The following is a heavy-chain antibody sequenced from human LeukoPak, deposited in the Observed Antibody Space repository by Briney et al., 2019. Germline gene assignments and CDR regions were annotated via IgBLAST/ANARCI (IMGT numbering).Heavy chain of an antibody. D-gene: IGHD3-10*01. V-gene: IGHV4-59*01. CDR1: GGSISNYY. Sequence: SETLSLTCTVSGGSISNYYWSWIRQPPGKGLEWIGYIYYSGSTNYNPSLKSRVTISVDTSKNQFSLKLSSVTAADTAVYYCARESMGLLVDYWGQGTLVTVSS. CDR3: ARESMGLLVDY. J-gene: IGHJ4*02. CDR2: IYYSGST.